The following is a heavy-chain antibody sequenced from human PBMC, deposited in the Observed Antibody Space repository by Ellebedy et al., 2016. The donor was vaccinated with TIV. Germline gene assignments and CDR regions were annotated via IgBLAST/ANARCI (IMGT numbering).Heavy chain of an antibody. CDR3: ARQAGSNYLLIED. V-gene: IGHV3-66*04. J-gene: IGHJ4*02. CDR2: IFIDGTT. D-gene: IGHD4-11*01. Sequence: GESLKISCAASGFSVTRNYMSWVRQAPGGGLEWVSVIFIDGTTYYGDSVKGRFTITRDTSKNTVHLQMNSLRVEDTAVYYCARQAGSNYLLIEDWGQGTLVTVSS. CDR1: GFSVTRNY.